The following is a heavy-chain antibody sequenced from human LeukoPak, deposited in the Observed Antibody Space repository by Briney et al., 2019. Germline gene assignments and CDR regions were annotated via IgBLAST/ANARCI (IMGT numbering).Heavy chain of an antibody. CDR1: GGSISSYY. CDR2: IYYSGST. Sequence: SETLSLTCTVSGGSISSYYWSWIRQPPGKGLEWIGYIYYSGSTNYNPSLKSRVTISVDTSKNQFSLKLSSVTAADTAVYYCARHVGSWLRFAFDIWGQGAMVTVSS. J-gene: IGHJ3*02. D-gene: IGHD5-12*01. CDR3: ARHVGSWLRFAFDI. V-gene: IGHV4-59*08.